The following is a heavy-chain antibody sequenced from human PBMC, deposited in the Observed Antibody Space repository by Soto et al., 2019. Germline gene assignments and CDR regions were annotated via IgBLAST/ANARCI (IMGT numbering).Heavy chain of an antibody. V-gene: IGHV1-18*01. Sequence: ASVKVSCKASGYTFTSYGISWVRQAPGQGLEWMGWISAYNGNTNYAQKLQGRVTITADKSTSTAYMELSSLRSEDTAVYYCARDLFPHDTYYYDSSKAYDAFDIWGQGTMVTVSS. J-gene: IGHJ3*02. CDR1: GYTFTSYG. CDR2: ISAYNGNT. CDR3: ARDLFPHDTYYYDSSKAYDAFDI. D-gene: IGHD3-22*01.